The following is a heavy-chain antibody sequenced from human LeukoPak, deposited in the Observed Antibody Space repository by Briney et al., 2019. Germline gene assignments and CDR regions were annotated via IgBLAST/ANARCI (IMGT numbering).Heavy chain of an antibody. CDR3: ARDREPYCTGGTCYSTGDY. CDR2: ISSSGSYI. D-gene: IGHD2-15*01. Sequence: GGSLRLSCAVSGFTFSSCSMNWVRQAPGKGLEWVSSISSSGSYIYYADSVKGRFTSSRDNAKNSLYLQMNSLRAEDTAVYYCARDREPYCTGGTCYSTGDYWGQGTLVTVSS. CDR1: GFTFSSCS. J-gene: IGHJ4*02. V-gene: IGHV3-21*06.